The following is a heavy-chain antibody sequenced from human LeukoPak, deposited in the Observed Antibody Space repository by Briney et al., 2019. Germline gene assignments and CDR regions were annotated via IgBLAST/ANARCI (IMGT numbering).Heavy chain of an antibody. CDR2: IKSKTDGGTT. D-gene: IGHD1-26*01. V-gene: IGHV3-15*01. CDR1: GFTFSNAW. J-gene: IGHJ3*02. Sequence: PGGSLRLSCAACGFTFSNAWMSWVRQAPGKGLEWVGRIKSKTDGGTTDYAAPVKGRFTISRDDSKNTLYLQMNSLKTEDTAVYYCTTGGLVGATLDDAFDIWAKGQWSPSLQ. CDR3: TTGGLVGATLDDAFDI.